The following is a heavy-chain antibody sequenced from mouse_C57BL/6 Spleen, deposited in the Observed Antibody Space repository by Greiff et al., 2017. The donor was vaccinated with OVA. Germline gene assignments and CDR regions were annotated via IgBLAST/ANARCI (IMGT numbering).Heavy chain of an antibody. J-gene: IGHJ2*01. CDR2: ISDGGSYT. D-gene: IGHD1-1*01. CDR3: ARDQTTVVFPNFGY. Sequence: EVKLVESGGGLVKPGGSLKLSCAASGFTFSSYAMSWVRQTPEKRLEWVATISDGGSYTYYPDNVKGRFTISRDNAKNNLYLQMSHLKSEDTAMYYCARDQTTVVFPNFGYWGQGTTLTVAS. CDR1: GFTFSSYA. V-gene: IGHV5-4*01.